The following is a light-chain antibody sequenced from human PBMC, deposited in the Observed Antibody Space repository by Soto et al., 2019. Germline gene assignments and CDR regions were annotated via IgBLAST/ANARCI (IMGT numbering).Light chain of an antibody. CDR1: ESVRRN. J-gene: IGKJ2*01. Sequence: DIVMTQSLGTLSLPPGDGATLSCRASESVRRNLAWYQQKPGQAPRLLIHGASTRATGIPARFSGSGSGTEFTLNISSLQSEDFAVYYCQQYNNWPGTFGQGTKLEIK. CDR3: QQYNNWPGT. CDR2: GAS. V-gene: IGKV3-15*01.